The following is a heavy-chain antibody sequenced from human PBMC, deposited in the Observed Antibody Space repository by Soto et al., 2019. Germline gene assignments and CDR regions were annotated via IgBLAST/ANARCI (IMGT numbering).Heavy chain of an antibody. J-gene: IGHJ4*02. CDR3: ATTSNGYYYDSSRLDPFAY. CDR1: GYALTELS. V-gene: IGHV1-24*01. CDR2: FDPEDGET. Sequence: GASVKVSCKVSGYALTELSMHWVRQAPGKGLEWMGGFDPEDGETIYAQKFQGRVTMTEDTSTDTAYMELSSLRSEDTAVYYCATTSNGYYYDSSRLDPFAYWGQGTLVTVSS. D-gene: IGHD3-22*01.